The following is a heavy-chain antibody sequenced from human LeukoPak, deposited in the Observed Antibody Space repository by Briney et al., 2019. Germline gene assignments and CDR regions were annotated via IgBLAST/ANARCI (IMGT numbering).Heavy chain of an antibody. CDR3: AKDRSSYSSSSGDY. D-gene: IGHD6-6*01. J-gene: IGHJ4*02. Sequence: GGSLRLSCAASGFTFSSYAMRWARQAPGKGLEWVSAISGSGGSTYYADSVKGRFTISRDNSKNTLYLQMNSLRAEDTAVYYCAKDRSSYSSSSGDYWGQGTLVTVSS. CDR1: GFTFSSYA. V-gene: IGHV3-23*01. CDR2: ISGSGGST.